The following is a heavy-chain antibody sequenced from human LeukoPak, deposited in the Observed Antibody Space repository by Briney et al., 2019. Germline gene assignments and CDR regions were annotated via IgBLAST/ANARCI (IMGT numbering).Heavy chain of an antibody. J-gene: IGHJ4*02. CDR1: GGSISSSSYY. V-gene: IGHV4-39*01. D-gene: IGHD1-14*01. CDR2: IYYSGST. Sequence: PSETLSLTCTVSGGSISSSSYYWGWIRQPPGKGLEWIGSIYYSGSTYYNPSLKSRVTISVDTSKNQFSLKLSSVTAADTAVYYCARLTPMGYFDYWGQGTLVNVSS. CDR3: ARLTPMGYFDY.